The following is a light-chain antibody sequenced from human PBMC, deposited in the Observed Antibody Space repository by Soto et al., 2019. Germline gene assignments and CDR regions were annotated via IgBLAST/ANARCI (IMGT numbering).Light chain of an antibody. V-gene: IGKV1-5*03. J-gene: IGKJ1*01. Sequence: NQMTKSPATVSASVGDRVTITCRASQSISSWLAWYQQKPGKAPKLLIYKASTLKSGVPSRFSGSGSGTEFTLTISSLQPDDFATYYCQHYNSYSEAFGQGTKVDIK. CDR2: KAS. CDR1: QSISSW. CDR3: QHYNSYSEA.